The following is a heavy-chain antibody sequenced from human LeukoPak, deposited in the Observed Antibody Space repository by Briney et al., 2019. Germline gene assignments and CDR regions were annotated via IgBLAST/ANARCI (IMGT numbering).Heavy chain of an antibody. J-gene: IGHJ4*02. Sequence: GGSLRLSCAASGFTFSNYGMSWVRQAPGKGLEWVSVISGSDGNTDYADSVKGRFSISRDNSNNTLYSQMNSLRAEDTAVYYCAKDGSYYNFDSWGQGTLVTVSS. CDR3: AKDGSYYNFDS. CDR2: ISGSDGNT. CDR1: GFTFSNYG. D-gene: IGHD1-26*01. V-gene: IGHV3-23*01.